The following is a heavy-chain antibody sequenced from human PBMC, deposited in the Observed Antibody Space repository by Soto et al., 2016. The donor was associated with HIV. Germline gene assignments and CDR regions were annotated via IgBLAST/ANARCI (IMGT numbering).Heavy chain of an antibody. V-gene: IGHV4-34*01. D-gene: IGHD2-21*02. CDR2: INHSGST. J-gene: IGHJ5*02. CDR3: ARGRVVVTAIQFDP. CDR1: GGSFSGYY. Sequence: VQLQQWGAGLLKPSETLSLTCAVYGGSFSGYYWSWIRQPPGKGLEWIGEINHSGSTNYNPSLKSRVTISVDTSKNQFSLKLSSVTAADTAVYYCARGRVVVTAIQFDPWGQGTLVTVSS.